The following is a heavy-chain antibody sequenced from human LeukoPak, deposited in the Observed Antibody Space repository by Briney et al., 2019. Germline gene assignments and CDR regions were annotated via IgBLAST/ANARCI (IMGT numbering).Heavy chain of an antibody. CDR2: IIPIFGTA. V-gene: IGHV1-69*13. CDR3: AREILYYGSGSNYWYFDL. D-gene: IGHD3-10*01. CDR1: GGTFSSYA. Sequence: ASVKVSCKASGGTFSSYAISWVRQAPGQGLEWMGGIIPIFGTANYAQKFQGRVTITADESTSTAYMELSSLRSEDTAVYYCAREILYYGSGSNYWYFDLWGRGTLVTVSS. J-gene: IGHJ2*01.